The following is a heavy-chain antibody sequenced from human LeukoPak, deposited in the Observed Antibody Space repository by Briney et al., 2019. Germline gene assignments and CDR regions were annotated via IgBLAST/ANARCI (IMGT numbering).Heavy chain of an antibody. Sequence: SETLSLTCAVYGGSFSGYYWSWIRQSPGKGLEWIGEINHSGSTNSNPSLKSRVTISVDASKNQFSLKLTSVTAADTAVYYCAKSKARIAVAGGMDVWGQGTTVTVSS. V-gene: IGHV4-34*01. CDR1: GGSFSGYY. J-gene: IGHJ6*02. CDR3: AKSKARIAVAGGMDV. CDR2: INHSGST. D-gene: IGHD6-19*01.